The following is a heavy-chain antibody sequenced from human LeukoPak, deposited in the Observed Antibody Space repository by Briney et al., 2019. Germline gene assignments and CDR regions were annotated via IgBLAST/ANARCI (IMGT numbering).Heavy chain of an antibody. Sequence: GASVKVSCKASGYSFTDYFLYWVRQAPGQGLEWMGRINPDAGDTNYAQTFQGRITMTRDTSISTAYMELTGLKADGTAVYFCARLTKATRPWLAASEIWGQGTLVTVPS. D-gene: IGHD6-19*01. CDR2: INPDAGDT. J-gene: IGHJ3*02. CDR1: GYSFTDYF. CDR3: ARLTKATRPWLAASEI. V-gene: IGHV1-2*06.